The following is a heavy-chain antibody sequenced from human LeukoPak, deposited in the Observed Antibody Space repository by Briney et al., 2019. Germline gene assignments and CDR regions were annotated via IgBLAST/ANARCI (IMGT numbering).Heavy chain of an antibody. Sequence: SETLSLTCTVSGGFISSYYWSWIRQPAGKGLEWIGRIYTSGSTNYNPSLKSRVTMSVATSKNQFSLKVSSVTAADTAVYYCARDVVSRDYYDSGGNWFDPWGQGTLVTVSS. CDR2: IYTSGST. J-gene: IGHJ5*02. CDR1: GGFISSYY. V-gene: IGHV4-4*07. CDR3: ARDVVSRDYYDSGGNWFDP. D-gene: IGHD3-10*01.